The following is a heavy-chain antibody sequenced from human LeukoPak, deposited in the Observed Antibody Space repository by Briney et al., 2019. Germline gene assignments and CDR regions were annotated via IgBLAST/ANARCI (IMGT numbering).Heavy chain of an antibody. CDR1: GFTFSAYT. J-gene: IGHJ6*03. Sequence: GGSLRLSCATSGFTFSAYTMSWIRQAPGKGLEWLSYISNSDNTIYNADSVKGRFTISRDNAKNSLYLQMNSLRAEDTAVYYCARGGISIFGVVIYMDVWGKGTTVTVSS. V-gene: IGHV3-11*04. CDR2: ISNSDNTI. CDR3: ARGGISIFGVVIYMDV. D-gene: IGHD3-3*01.